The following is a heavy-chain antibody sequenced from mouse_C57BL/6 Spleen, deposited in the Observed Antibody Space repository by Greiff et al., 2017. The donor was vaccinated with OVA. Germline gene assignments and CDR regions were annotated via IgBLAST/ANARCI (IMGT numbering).Heavy chain of an antibody. CDR2: ISNRANGYTT. CDR1: GFTFTDYY. Sequence: DVKLVESGGGLVQPGGSLSLSCAASGFTFTDYYMSWVRQPPGKALEWFGYISNRANGYTTDYSASVKGRFTISRDNSQRILYLQMQALGAEDSATEYSARYGSYFDDWGQGTTLTVSS. CDR3: ARYGSYFDD. V-gene: IGHV7-3*01. J-gene: IGHJ2*01.